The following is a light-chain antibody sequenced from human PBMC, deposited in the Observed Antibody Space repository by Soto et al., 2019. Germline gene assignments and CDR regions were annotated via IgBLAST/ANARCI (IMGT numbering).Light chain of an antibody. CDR1: QTISDW. J-gene: IGKJ2*01. V-gene: IGKV1-5*01. CDR3: QEYKSAT. Sequence: DIQMTQSPSTLSESVGDRVTITCRASQTISDWLAWYQQIPGKAPRLLIYDASTLQSGVPSRFSGSGSGTEFTLTISSLQPDDFATYYCQEYKSATFGQGTKLEIK. CDR2: DAS.